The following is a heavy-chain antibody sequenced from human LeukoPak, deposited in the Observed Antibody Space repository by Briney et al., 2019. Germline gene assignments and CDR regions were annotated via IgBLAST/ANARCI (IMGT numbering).Heavy chain of an antibody. Sequence: SETLSLTCTVSGGSISSNNYYWGWIRQPPGKGLQWIGSMYYSGSSYYNPSLKSRVTISVETSKNQFSLKLSSVTAADTAVYYCATWRTAKTGFDFWGQGTPVTVSP. V-gene: IGHV4-39*01. CDR1: GGSISSNNYY. J-gene: IGHJ4*02. D-gene: IGHD1-1*01. CDR2: MYYSGSS. CDR3: ATWRTAKTGFDF.